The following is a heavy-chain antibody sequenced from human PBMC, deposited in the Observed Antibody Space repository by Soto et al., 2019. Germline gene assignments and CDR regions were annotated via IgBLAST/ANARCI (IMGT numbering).Heavy chain of an antibody. D-gene: IGHD6-6*01. J-gene: IGHJ6*03. CDR3: ARERQLPPYFYYYMDV. V-gene: IGHV3-7*01. Sequence: SLRLSCAVSGFSSSSNWMSWVRQTPGKGLEWVANVKQDGSETYYVESVKGRFTISRDNAKNSLYLQMSSLRVEDTAVYYCARERQLPPYFYYYMDVWGKGTTVTVSS. CDR2: VKQDGSET. CDR1: GFSSSSNW.